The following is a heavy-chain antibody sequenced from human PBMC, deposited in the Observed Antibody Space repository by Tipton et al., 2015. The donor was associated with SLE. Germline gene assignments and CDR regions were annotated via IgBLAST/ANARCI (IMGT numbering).Heavy chain of an antibody. CDR2: VYYSGST. D-gene: IGHD1-7*01. J-gene: IGHJ3*01. CDR3: ARMGNYEYVHIDALDL. CDR1: GVSIGSSYYY. Sequence: TLSLTCIVSGVSIGSSYYYWAWIRQPPGKGLEWIGTVYYSGSTYYNPSLKRRVTISVGTSTNQLSLRLTSVTAADTAVYYCARMGNYEYVHIDALDLWGQGTMVIVSS. V-gene: IGHV4-39*01.